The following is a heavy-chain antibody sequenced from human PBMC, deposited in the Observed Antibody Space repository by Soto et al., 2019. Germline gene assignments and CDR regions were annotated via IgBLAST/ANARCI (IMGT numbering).Heavy chain of an antibody. J-gene: IGHJ5*02. Sequence: EEQLVESGGDLVQPGGSLRLSCAASGFTFGKFVMTWVRQAPGKGLEWVSTITGSSGSTTYTESVKGRFTISRDNSKNSLYLQMNKLSADDTAIYYCAKADTGWFAPWGRGTLFTVSS. D-gene: IGHD3-10*01. CDR2: ITGSSGST. V-gene: IGHV3-23*04. CDR1: GFTFGKFV. CDR3: AKADTGWFAP.